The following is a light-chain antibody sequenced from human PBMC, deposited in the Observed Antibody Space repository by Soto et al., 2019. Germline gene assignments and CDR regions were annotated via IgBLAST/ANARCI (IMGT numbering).Light chain of an antibody. CDR1: SSDVGGYNY. CDR2: QVT. V-gene: IGLV2-14*01. Sequence: QSALTQPASVSGSPGQSITISCTGSSSDVGGYNYVSWYQQHPGKAPKILIYQVTNRPSGVSNRFSGSKSGNTASLAISGLQADDEAHYYCSSYTSSGTVVFGGGTKVTVL. CDR3: SSYTSSGTVV. J-gene: IGLJ2*01.